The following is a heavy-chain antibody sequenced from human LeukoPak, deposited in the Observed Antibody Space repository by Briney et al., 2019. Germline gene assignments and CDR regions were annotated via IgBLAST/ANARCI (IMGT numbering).Heavy chain of an antibody. D-gene: IGHD3-9*01. CDR2: FDPEDGET. V-gene: IGHV1-24*01. CDR3: ARVSGPGRNVLRYFDWLAPRAYYFDY. J-gene: IGHJ4*02. Sequence: ASVKVSCKVSGYTLTELSMHWVRQAPGKGLEWMGGFDPEDGETIYAQKFQGRVTMTEDTSTDTAYMELSSLRSEDTAVYYCARVSGPGRNVLRYFDWLAPRAYYFDYWGQGTLVTVSS. CDR1: GYTLTELS.